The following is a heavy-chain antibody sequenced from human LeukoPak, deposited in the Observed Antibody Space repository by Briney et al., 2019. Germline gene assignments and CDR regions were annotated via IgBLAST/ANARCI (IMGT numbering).Heavy chain of an antibody. CDR2: TYYRSKWYN. CDR3: AREKLAEYSRSSDDGIDY. V-gene: IGHV6-1*01. Sequence: SQTLSLTCAISGDSVSSNSAAWNWIRQSPSRGLEWLGRTYYRSKWYNDYAVSVKSRITINPDTSKNQFSLQLNSVTPEDTAVYYCAREKLAEYSRSSDDGIDYWGQGTLVTVSS. J-gene: IGHJ4*02. D-gene: IGHD6-6*01. CDR1: GDSVSSNSAA.